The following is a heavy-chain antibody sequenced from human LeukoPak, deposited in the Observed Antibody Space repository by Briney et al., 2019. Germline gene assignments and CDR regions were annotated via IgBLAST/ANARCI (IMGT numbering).Heavy chain of an antibody. D-gene: IGHD5-18*01. CDR1: GFTLGDHA. V-gene: IGHV3-49*04. CDR2: IRSVAYRGTT. J-gene: IGHJ6*01. CDR3: SRGRIQLWVHNGMDV. Sequence: GGSLRLSCRTSGFTLGDHAMRWVRQAPGKGREWVGFIRSVAYRGTTEYAASVKGRFTISRDDSKGVVHLQMNGLKSEDTAVYYCSRGRIQLWVHNGMDVWGQGTTVTVSS.